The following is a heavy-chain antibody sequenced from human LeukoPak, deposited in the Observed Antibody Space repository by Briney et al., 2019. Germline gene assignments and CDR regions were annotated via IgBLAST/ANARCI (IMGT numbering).Heavy chain of an antibody. Sequence: QSGGSLRLSCAASGFTFSSYSMNWVRQAPGKGLEWVSAISGSGGSTYYADSVKGRFTISRDNSKNTLYLQMNSLRAEDTAVYYCAKFRQWSQRGAFDIWGQGTMVTVSS. CDR2: ISGSGGST. D-gene: IGHD6-19*01. V-gene: IGHV3-23*01. J-gene: IGHJ3*02. CDR3: AKFRQWSQRGAFDI. CDR1: GFTFSSYS.